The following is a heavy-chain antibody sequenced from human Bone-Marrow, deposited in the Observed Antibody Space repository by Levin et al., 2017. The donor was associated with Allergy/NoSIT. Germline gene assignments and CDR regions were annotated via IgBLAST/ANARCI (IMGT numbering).Heavy chain of an antibody. D-gene: IGHD1-26*01. J-gene: IGHJ4*02. CDR2: INGGGGGT. V-gene: IGHV3-23*01. CDR3: AKDLGLVGAGSLDY. CDR1: GFTFSSYA. Sequence: GGSLRLSCAASGFTFSSYAMYWVRQAPGKGLEWVSTINGGGGGTYYADSGKGRFTISRDNSKNTLFLEINSLRDEEPAVYYCAKDLGLVGAGSLDYWGQGALVTVS.